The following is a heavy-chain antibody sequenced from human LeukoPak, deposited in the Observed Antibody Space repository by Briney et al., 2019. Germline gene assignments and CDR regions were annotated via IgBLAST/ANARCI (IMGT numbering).Heavy chain of an antibody. J-gene: IGHJ6*02. V-gene: IGHV4-59*01. CDR2: AYYSGST. CDR3: ASRSGRNYYGMDV. Sequence: SETLSLICSVSGGSISRYYWNWIRQPPGKALEWLGYAYYSGSTNYNPSLETRLTISVDTSKAQFSLTLSSVTAADTAIYYRASRSGRNYYGMDVWGQGTTVIVSS. CDR1: GGSISRYY. D-gene: IGHD3-10*01.